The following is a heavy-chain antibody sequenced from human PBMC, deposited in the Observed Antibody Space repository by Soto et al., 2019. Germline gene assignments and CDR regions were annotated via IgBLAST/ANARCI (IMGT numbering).Heavy chain of an antibody. CDR1: GFTFNNYA. CDR2: ISGSGGST. V-gene: IGHV3-23*01. D-gene: IGHD1-1*01. Sequence: EEQLLESGGGLVQRGGSLRLSCAASGFTFNNYAMSWVRQAPGKGLEWVSGISGSGGSTYYSVKGRFTISRDNSKNTLYLQMSSLRAEDTAIYYCVKVLRNGYHVFALDVWGQGTAVTVSS. CDR3: VKVLRNGYHVFALDV. J-gene: IGHJ6*02.